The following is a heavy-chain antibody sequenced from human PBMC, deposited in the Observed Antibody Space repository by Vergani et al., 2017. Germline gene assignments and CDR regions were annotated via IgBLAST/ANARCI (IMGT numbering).Heavy chain of an antibody. CDR2: IYYSGST. V-gene: IGHV4-59*01. CDR1: GGSISSYY. D-gene: IGHD2-2*02. J-gene: IGHJ3*02. Sequence: QVQLQESGPGLVKPSETLSLTCTVSGGSISSYYWSWIRQPPGKGLEWIGYIYYSGSTNYNPSLKSRVTISVDTSKNQFSLKLSSVTAADTAVYYCASGIVVVPAAIRVGSFDIWGQGTMVTVSS. CDR3: ASGIVVVPAAIRVGSFDI.